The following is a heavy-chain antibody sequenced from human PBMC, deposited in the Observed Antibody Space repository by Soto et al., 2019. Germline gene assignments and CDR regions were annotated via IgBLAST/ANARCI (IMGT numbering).Heavy chain of an antibody. CDR3: ARVIVVVPAAIPAGPETDYYYYMHV. D-gene: IGHD2-2*01. V-gene: IGHV1-8*01. CDR1: GCTFTSYD. J-gene: IGHJ6*03. CDR2: MNPNSGNT. Sequence: ASVKVSCKASGCTFTSYDINWVRQATGQGLEWMGWMNPNSGNTGYAQKFQGRVTMTRNTSISTAYMELSSLRSEDTAVYYCARVIVVVPAAIPAGPETDYYYYMHVWGKGTTVTVSS.